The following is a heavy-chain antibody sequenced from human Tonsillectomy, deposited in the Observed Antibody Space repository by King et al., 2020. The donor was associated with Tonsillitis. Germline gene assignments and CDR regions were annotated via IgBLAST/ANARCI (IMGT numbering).Heavy chain of an antibody. D-gene: IGHD6-19*01. J-gene: IGHJ4*02. CDR3: ARNISGWTPWDY. CDR1: GYTFTSYG. Sequence: VQLVESGTEVKKPGASVKVSCKASGYTFTSYGISWVRQAPGQGLEWMAWISTYNGNTNYAQKLLGRVTMTTDTSTSTAYMELRSLKSDDTAVYYCARNISGWTPWDYWGQGTLVTVSS. V-gene: IGHV1-18*01. CDR2: ISTYNGNT.